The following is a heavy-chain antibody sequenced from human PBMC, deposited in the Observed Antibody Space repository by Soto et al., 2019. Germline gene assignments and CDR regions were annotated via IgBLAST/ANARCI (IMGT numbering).Heavy chain of an antibody. CDR1: GASISSYY. CDR2: IYYSRST. J-gene: IGHJ6*02. CDR3: ERTGYYVFWSGYYSSYYYGMDA. D-gene: IGHD3-3*01. V-gene: IGHV4-59*01. Sequence: SETLSLTCTVSGASISSYYWSWIRQPPGKGLEWIGYIYYSRSTNYNPSLKSRVTISVDTSKNQFSLKLSSVTAADTAVYYCERTGYYVFWSGYYSSYYYGMDAWGQGTTVTVSS.